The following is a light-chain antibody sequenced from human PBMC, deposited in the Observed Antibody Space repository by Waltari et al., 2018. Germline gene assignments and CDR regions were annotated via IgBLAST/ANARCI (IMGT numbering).Light chain of an antibody. CDR1: QYISDY. Sequence: DIQMSQSPSSLSASVGDRVTITCRASQYISDYLHWYQQKPGKAPQLRIYTASTLQSGVPSRFRGSGSGSAFTLTISSLQPEDFATYCCQQTYTTPYTFGQGTRLEIK. CDR2: TAS. CDR3: QQTYTTPYT. J-gene: IGKJ2*01. V-gene: IGKV1-39*01.